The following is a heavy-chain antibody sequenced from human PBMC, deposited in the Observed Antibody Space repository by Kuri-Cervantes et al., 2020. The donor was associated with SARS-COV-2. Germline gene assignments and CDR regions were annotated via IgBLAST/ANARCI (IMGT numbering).Heavy chain of an antibody. Sequence: GGSLRLSCKASGYTFTGYYMHWVRQAPGQGLEWMGWINPNSGGTSYAQKFQGWVTMTRDTSISTAYMELSRLRSDDTAVYYCARASVRGIIITYHSYGMDVWGQGTTVTVSS. CDR1: GYTFTGYY. D-gene: IGHD3-10*01. CDR3: ARASVRGIIITYHSYGMDV. J-gene: IGHJ6*02. V-gene: IGHV1-2*04. CDR2: INPNSGGT.